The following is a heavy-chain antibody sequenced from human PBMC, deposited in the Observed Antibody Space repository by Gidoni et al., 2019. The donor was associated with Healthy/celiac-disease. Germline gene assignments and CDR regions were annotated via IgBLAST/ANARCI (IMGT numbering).Heavy chain of an antibody. CDR1: GFTFSSYA. Sequence: EVQLLESGGGLVQPGGSLRLSCAASGFTFSSYAMSWVRQAPGKGREWVSAISGSGGSTYYADSVKGRFTISRDNSKNTLYLQMNSLRAEDTAVYYCAKTGRDILTGYNSWGQGTLVTVSS. J-gene: IGHJ5*02. V-gene: IGHV3-23*01. CDR3: AKTGRDILTGYNS. D-gene: IGHD3-9*01. CDR2: ISGSGGST.